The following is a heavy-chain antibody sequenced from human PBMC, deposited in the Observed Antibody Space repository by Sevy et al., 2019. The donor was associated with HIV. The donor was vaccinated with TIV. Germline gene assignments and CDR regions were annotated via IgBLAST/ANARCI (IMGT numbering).Heavy chain of an antibody. J-gene: IGHJ4*02. Sequence: GGSLRLSCAASGFTFRSYGMHWVRQAPGKGLEWVAVIWDNGSKKYYADSVKGRFTISRDNSKNTLYLQMNSLRAEDTAVYYCARGGDCTNNVRYGSIDYRGRGTLVTVSS. CDR3: ARGGDCTNNVRYGSIDY. V-gene: IGHV3-33*01. D-gene: IGHD2-8*01. CDR1: GFTFRSYG. CDR2: IWDNGSKK.